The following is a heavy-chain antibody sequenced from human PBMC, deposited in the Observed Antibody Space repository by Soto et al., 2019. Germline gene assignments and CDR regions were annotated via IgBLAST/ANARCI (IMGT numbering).Heavy chain of an antibody. V-gene: IGHV4-34*01. D-gene: IGHD7-27*01. CDR3: ARGWGRIFDY. J-gene: IGHJ4*02. CDR1: GGSLSGYY. CDR2: SNHSGST. Sequence: VTLSLTCAVYGGSLSGYYWNWIRQPPGQGLEWIGASNHSGSTNYNPSLKSRVTISVDTSKNQFSLKLSSVTAADTAVYYCARGWGRIFDYWGQRTLVTVSS.